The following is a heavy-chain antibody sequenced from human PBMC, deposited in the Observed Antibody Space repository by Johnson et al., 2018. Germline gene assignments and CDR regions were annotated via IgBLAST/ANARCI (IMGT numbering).Heavy chain of an antibody. CDR2: IIPIFGTA. J-gene: IGHJ6*02. CDR3: AKDVDFVGAGVDYYGMDV. Sequence: QVQLVQSGAEVKKPGSSVKVSCKASGGTFSSYAISWVRQAPGQGLEWMGGIIPIFGTANYDQKFQGRVTITADESTSTAYMELSSLRPEDTAVYYCAKDVDFVGAGVDYYGMDVWGQGTTVTVSS. D-gene: IGHD3-16*01. V-gene: IGHV1-69*12. CDR1: GGTFSSYA.